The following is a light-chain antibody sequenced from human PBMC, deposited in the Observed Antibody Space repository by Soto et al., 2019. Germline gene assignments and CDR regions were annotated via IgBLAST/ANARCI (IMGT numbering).Light chain of an antibody. V-gene: IGKV1-5*03. CDR2: KAS. CDR3: QQYKNYPIT. Sequence: DIQMTQSPSALSASVGDRVTITCRASQIISSWLAWYQQEPGKAPKLLIYKASSLESGVPSRFSGSGSGTEFTLTISSLQPDDFATYYCQQYKNYPITFGQGTRLEIK. J-gene: IGKJ5*01. CDR1: QIISSW.